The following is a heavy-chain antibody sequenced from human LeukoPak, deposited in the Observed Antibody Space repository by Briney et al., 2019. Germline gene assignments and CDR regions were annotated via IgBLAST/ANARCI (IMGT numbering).Heavy chain of an antibody. D-gene: IGHD1-26*01. CDR1: GYSFTSYW. CDR2: IYPGDSDT. V-gene: IGHV5-51*01. J-gene: IGHJ3*02. CDR3: ARQLMRWELLVGDDAFDI. Sequence: GESLKISCKGSGYSFTSYWVGWVRQMPGKGLEWMGIIYPGDSDTRYSPSFQGRVTISADKSISTAYLQWSSLKASDTAMYYCARQLMRWELLVGDDAFDIWGQGTMVTVSS.